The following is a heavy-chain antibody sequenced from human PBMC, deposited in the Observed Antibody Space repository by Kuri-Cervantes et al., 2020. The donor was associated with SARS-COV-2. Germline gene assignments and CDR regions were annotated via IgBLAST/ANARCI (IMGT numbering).Heavy chain of an antibody. CDR1: GFTFSSYG. D-gene: IGHD1-26*01. CDR2: ISYDEINT. J-gene: IGHJ3*02. V-gene: IGHV3-30*03. CDR3: AGFPEWELLPFDI. Sequence: GGSLRLSCAASGFTFSSYGMHWVRQPPGKGLEWVALISYDEINTYYADSVKGRFTISRDNSKNTLRLQMNSLRAEDTAVYYCAGFPEWELLPFDIWGQGTMVTVSS.